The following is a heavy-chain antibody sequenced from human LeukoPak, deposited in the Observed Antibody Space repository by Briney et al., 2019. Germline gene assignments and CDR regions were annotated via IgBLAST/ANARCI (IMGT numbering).Heavy chain of an antibody. CDR2: ISWNSGSI. CDR3: AKDIELGYSGSYPGAFDI. D-gene: IGHD1-26*01. J-gene: IGHJ3*02. Sequence: GGSLRLSCAASGFTFDDYAMHWVRQAPGKGLEWVSGISWNSGSIGYADSVKGRFTISRDNAKNSLYLQMNSLRAEDTALYYCAKDIELGYSGSYPGAFDIWGQGTMVTVSS. CDR1: GFTFDDYA. V-gene: IGHV3-9*01.